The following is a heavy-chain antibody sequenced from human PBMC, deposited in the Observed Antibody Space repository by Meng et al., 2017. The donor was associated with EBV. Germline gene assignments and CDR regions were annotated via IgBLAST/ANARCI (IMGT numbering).Heavy chain of an antibody. D-gene: IGHD3-10*01. CDR1: GGPFRYYA. Sequence: HGRLGQSAAEVRKPGSSVKVSCKTSGGPFRYYAISWVRQAPGQGLEWLGGFLPRLGAPNYAQKFHGRVKITADESTSTHYMDLSSLRSEDTAIYYCASESGRGYTPDYWGQGTLVTVSS. V-gene: IGHV1-69*01. J-gene: IGHJ4*02. CDR3: ASESGRGYTPDY. CDR2: FLPRLGAP.